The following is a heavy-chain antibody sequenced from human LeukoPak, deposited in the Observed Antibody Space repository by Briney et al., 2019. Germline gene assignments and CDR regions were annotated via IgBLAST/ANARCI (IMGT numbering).Heavy chain of an antibody. CDR1: GGTFSSYA. Sequence: ASVKVSCRASGGTFSSYAISWVRQAPGQGLEWMGWISAYNGNTNYAQKLQGRVTMTTDTSTSTAYMELRSLRSDDTAVYYCARGNVLRYFDWLPHFDYWGQGTLVTVSS. CDR3: ARGNVLRYFDWLPHFDY. D-gene: IGHD3-9*01. J-gene: IGHJ4*02. CDR2: ISAYNGNT. V-gene: IGHV1-18*01.